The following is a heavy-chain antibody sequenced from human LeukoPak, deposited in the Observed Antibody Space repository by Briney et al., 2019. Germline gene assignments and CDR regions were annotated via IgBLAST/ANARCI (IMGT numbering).Heavy chain of an antibody. D-gene: IGHD3-10*01. J-gene: IGHJ4*02. CDR2: IRYDGSNK. Sequence: GGSLRLSCAASGFTFSTSAMPWVRQAPGKGLEWVAFIRYDGSNKYYAASVKGRFTISRDNSKNTLYLQMNSLRAEDTAMYYCAKGGESYYGSGSFTPFDYWGQGTLVTVSS. CDR1: GFTFSTSA. V-gene: IGHV3-30*02. CDR3: AKGGESYYGSGSFTPFDY.